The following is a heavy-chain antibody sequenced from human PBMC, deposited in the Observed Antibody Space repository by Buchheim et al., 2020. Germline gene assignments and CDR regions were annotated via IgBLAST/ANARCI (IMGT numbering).Heavy chain of an antibody. V-gene: IGHV3-23*01. D-gene: IGHD3-16*01. CDR2: ISGSGGST. J-gene: IGHJ6*02. CDR3: AKNSYYDYVWGSSLYYYYGMDV. CDR1: GFTFSSYA. Sequence: EVQLLESGGGLVQPGGSLRLSCAASGFTFSSYAMSWVRQAPGKGLEWVSAISGSGGSTYYADSVKGRFTISRDNSKNTLYLQMNSLRAEDTVVYYCAKNSYYDYVWGSSLYYYYGMDVWGQGTT.